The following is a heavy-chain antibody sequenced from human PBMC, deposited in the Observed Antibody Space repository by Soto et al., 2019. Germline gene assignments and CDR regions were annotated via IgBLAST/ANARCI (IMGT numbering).Heavy chain of an antibody. CDR3: AKDVSSGWVVRDAFDI. CDR1: GFTFDDYA. V-gene: IGHV3-9*01. Sequence: EVQLVESGGGLVQPGRSLRLSCAASGFTFDDYAMHWVRQAPGKGLEWVSGISWNSGSIGYADSVKGRFTISRDNAKNSLYLQMNSLRAEDTALYYCAKDVSSGWVVRDAFDIWGQGTMVTVSS. J-gene: IGHJ3*02. D-gene: IGHD6-19*01. CDR2: ISWNSGSI.